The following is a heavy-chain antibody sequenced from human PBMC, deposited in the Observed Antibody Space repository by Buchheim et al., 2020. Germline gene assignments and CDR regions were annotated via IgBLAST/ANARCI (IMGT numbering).Heavy chain of an antibody. D-gene: IGHD4-11*01. Sequence: QVQLQESGPGLVKPSETLSLTCTVSGGSISSYYWSWIRQPPGKGLEWIGYIYYSGSTNYNPSLKSRVTISVDTSKNQFSLKLSSVTAADTVVYYCARDNSNYEENWFDPWGQGTL. CDR3: ARDNSNYEENWFDP. CDR2: IYYSGST. CDR1: GGSISSYY. J-gene: IGHJ5*02. V-gene: IGHV4-59*01.